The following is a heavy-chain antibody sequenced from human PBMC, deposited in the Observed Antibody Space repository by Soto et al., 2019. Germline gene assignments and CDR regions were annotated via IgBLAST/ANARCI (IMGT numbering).Heavy chain of an antibody. CDR3: ARDDQVGVPFDY. CDR1: GFTFSSYA. D-gene: IGHD1-26*01. J-gene: IGHJ4*02. Sequence: SCAASGFTFSSYAMHWVRQAPGKGLEWVAVISYDGSNKYYADSVKGRFTISRDNSKNTLYLQMNSLRAEDTAVYYCARDDQVGVPFDYWGQGTLVTVSS. CDR2: ISYDGSNK. V-gene: IGHV3-30-3*01.